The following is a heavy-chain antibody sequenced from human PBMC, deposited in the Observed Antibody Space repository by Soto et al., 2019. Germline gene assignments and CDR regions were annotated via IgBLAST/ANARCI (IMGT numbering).Heavy chain of an antibody. CDR1: GDSISSSNW. CDR2: IYHSGST. D-gene: IGHD6-19*01. Sequence: QVQLQESGPGLVKPSGTLSLTCAVSGDSISSSNWWSWVRQPPGKGLEWIGDIYHSGSTNYNPSLKSRVTLSVDKSKNHFSLTLTSVTAADTAVYYCARLDTGWFLWGQGTLVTVSS. CDR3: ARLDTGWFL. J-gene: IGHJ4*02. V-gene: IGHV4-4*02.